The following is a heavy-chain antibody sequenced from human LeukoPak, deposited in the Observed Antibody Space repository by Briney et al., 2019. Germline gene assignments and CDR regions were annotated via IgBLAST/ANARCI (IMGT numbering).Heavy chain of an antibody. CDR1: GFTFSYYS. J-gene: IGHJ4*02. D-gene: IGHD3-3*01. CDR2: NKSKTDGGTT. V-gene: IGHV3-15*07. Sequence: GGSLRLSCVASGFTFSYYSMDWVRQAPGKGLEWVGRNKSKTDGGTTDYAAPVKGRFTISRDDSKNTLYLQMNSLKTEDTAVYYCTTDPPITIFGVGVDYWGQGTLVTVSS. CDR3: TTDPPITIFGVGVDY.